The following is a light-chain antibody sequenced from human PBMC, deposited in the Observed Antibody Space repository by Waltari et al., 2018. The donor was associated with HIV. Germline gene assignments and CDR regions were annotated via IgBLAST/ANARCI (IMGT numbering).Light chain of an antibody. CDR3: QKYNSFPYT. CDR2: KTS. V-gene: IGKV1-5*03. Sequence: GDTVTITCRASQSISSWLAWYQQKPGKAPNLLIYKTSTLESGVPSRFSGGGFGTEFTLTISNLQPDDIATYYCQKYNSFPYTFGQGTKLELK. J-gene: IGKJ2*01. CDR1: QSISSW.